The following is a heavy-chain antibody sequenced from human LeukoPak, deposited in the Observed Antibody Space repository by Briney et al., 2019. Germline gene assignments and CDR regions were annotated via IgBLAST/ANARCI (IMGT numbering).Heavy chain of an antibody. Sequence: SETLSLTCTVSGASISSYYWSWIRQPPGKGLEWIGYIDYSGSTNYNPSLKSRVIISVDTSKTQFPLKLSSVTAADTAVDYCARHYYSDPFDYWGQGTLVTVSS. CDR2: IDYSGST. CDR1: GASISSYY. V-gene: IGHV4-59*01. D-gene: IGHD4-17*01. CDR3: ARHYYSDPFDY. J-gene: IGHJ4*02.